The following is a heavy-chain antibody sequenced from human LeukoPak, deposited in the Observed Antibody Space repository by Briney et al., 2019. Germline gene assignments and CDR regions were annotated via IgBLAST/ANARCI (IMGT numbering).Heavy chain of an antibody. V-gene: IGHV3-7*03. D-gene: IGHD5-18*01. J-gene: IGHJ4*02. CDR2: IKQDGSEK. Sequence: GGSLRLSCAASGFTFSSYWMSWVRQAPGKGLEXXANIKQDGSEKYYVDSVKGRFTISRDNAKNSLYLQMNSLRAEDTAVYYCARASYSYGYSFDYWGQGTLVTVSS. CDR1: GFTFSSYW. CDR3: ARASYSYGYSFDY.